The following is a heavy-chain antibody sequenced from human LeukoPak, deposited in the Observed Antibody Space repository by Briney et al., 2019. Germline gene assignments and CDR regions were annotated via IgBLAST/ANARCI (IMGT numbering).Heavy chain of an antibody. J-gene: IGHJ4*02. Sequence: ASVKVSCKASGYTFTGYYMHWVRQAPGQGHEWMGWINPNSGDTNYAQKFQGRVTMTRDTSISTAYMELTRLRSDDTAVYYCARDRGSWYDYWGQGTLVTVSS. D-gene: IGHD6-13*01. CDR2: INPNSGDT. V-gene: IGHV1-2*02. CDR1: GYTFTGYY. CDR3: ARDRGSWYDY.